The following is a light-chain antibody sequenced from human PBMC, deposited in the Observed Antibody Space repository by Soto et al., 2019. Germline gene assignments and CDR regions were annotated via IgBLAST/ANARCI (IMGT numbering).Light chain of an antibody. J-gene: IGKJ4*01. CDR2: AAS. Sequence: DIQMTQSPSSVSASVGDRVTITCLARQGISSGVAWYQQKPGKAPKLLIYAASSLQSGDPSRFSGSGSGTDFTHPSSSRQPEECATYYAQPANRFPRTCRGGNKVEIK. CDR1: QGISSG. CDR3: QPANRFPRT. V-gene: IGKV1-12*01.